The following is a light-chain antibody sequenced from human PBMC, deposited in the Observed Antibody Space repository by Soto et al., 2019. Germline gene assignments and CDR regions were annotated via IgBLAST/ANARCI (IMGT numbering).Light chain of an antibody. Sequence: QSALTQPASVSGSPGQSITISCTGTGSDVGSYKYVSWYQQHPDKAPRLIIFEVSNRPSGVSDRFSGSKSGNTASLTISGLQAEDEADYYCSSYTSISSLGVFGTGTKVTVL. V-gene: IGLV2-14*01. J-gene: IGLJ1*01. CDR2: EVS. CDR1: GSDVGSYKY. CDR3: SSYTSISSLGV.